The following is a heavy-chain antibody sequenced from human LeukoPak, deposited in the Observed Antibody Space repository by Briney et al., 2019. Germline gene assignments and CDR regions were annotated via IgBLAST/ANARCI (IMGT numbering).Heavy chain of an antibody. CDR3: ARDQRSGDYWFDP. D-gene: IGHD4-17*01. Sequence: PSETLSLTCTVSGGSISRYYWSWIRQPPGKGLEWIGYIYYTGSTNYNPSLKSRVTISVDTSKNQFSLKLSSVTAADTAVYYSARDQRSGDYWFDPWGQGTLVTVSS. V-gene: IGHV4-59*01. CDR1: GGSISRYY. J-gene: IGHJ5*02. CDR2: IYYTGST.